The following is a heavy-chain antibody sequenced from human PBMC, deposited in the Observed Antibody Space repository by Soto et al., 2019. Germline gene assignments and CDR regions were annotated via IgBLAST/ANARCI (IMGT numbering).Heavy chain of an antibody. CDR3: AMRILTSSYTRMAF. CDR1: GGSISTSNW. J-gene: IGHJ6*02. CDR2: IYHSGST. V-gene: IGHV4-4*02. D-gene: IGHD1-26*01. Sequence: SETPAITGAVSGGSISTSNWWSWVRQPPGKGLEWIGEIYHSGSTNYNPSLKSRVTISVDKSKNQFSLKLSSVTAADTAVYYCAMRILTSSYTRMAFWGQGTTVP.